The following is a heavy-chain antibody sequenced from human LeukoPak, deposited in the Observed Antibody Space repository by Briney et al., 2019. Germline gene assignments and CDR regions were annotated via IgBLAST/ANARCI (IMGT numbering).Heavy chain of an antibody. Sequence: PGGSLRLSCAASGFTFSSYAMHWVRQAPGKGLEWVAVISYDGSNKYYADSVKGRFTISRDNSKNTLYLQMNSLRAEDTAVYYCAKGLYYYDSSGYKDAFDIWGQGTMVTVSS. CDR1: GFTFSSYA. CDR2: ISYDGSNK. CDR3: AKGLYYYDSSGYKDAFDI. J-gene: IGHJ3*02. V-gene: IGHV3-30*04. D-gene: IGHD3-22*01.